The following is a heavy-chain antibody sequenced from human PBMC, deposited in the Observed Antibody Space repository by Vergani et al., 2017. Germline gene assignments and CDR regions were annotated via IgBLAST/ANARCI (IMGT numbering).Heavy chain of an antibody. D-gene: IGHD6-6*01. Sequence: EVQLVESGGGLVQPGGSLRLSCAASGFTFSTSDMHWVRQATGKGLEWVSAIGTAGDTYYAGSVKGRFTISRENAKNSLYLQMNGLRAGDTAVYYCARRDSSSPALDYWGQGTLVTVSS. V-gene: IGHV3-13*01. J-gene: IGHJ4*02. CDR1: GFTFSTSD. CDR2: IGTAGDT. CDR3: ARRDSSSPALDY.